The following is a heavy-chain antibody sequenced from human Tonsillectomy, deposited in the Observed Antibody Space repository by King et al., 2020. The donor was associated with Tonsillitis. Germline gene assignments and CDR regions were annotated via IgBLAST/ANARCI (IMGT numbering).Heavy chain of an antibody. D-gene: IGHD3-3*01. CDR1: GYTFTAYY. V-gene: IGHV1-2*02. Sequence: QLVQSGAEVKKPGASVKVSCKASGYTFTAYYMYWVRQAPGQGLEWMGWINPNSGGTNYAQKFQGRVTMTRDTSISTAYMELSRLRSDDTAVYYCAKEFTFFGVVIRTHVMDVGGQGTTVPVSS. J-gene: IGHJ6*02. CDR2: INPNSGGT. CDR3: AKEFTFFGVVIRTHVMDV.